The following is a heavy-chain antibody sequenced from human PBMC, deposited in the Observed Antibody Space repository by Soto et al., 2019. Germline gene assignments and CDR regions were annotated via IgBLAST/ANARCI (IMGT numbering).Heavy chain of an antibody. CDR1: GYTFTSYA. CDR2: INAGNGNT. J-gene: IGHJ4*02. D-gene: IGHD6-19*01. CDR3: ARGLAPYYFDY. Sequence: ASVKVSCKASGYTFTSYAMHWVGQAPGQRLEWMGWINAGNGNTKYSQKFQGRVTITRDTSASTAYMELSSLRSEDTAVYYCARGLAPYYFDYWGQGTLVTVSS. V-gene: IGHV1-3*01.